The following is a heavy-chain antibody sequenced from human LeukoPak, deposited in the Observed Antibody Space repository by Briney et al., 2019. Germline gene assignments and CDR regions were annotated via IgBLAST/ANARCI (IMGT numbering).Heavy chain of an antibody. V-gene: IGHV4-34*01. CDR1: GGSFSGYY. CDR3: ARIFDYYDSSGYVSG. D-gene: IGHD3-22*01. Sequence: SSETLSLTCAVYGGSFSGYYWSWIRQPPGKGLEWIGEINHSGSTNYNPSLKSRVTISVDTSKNQFSLKLSSVTAADTAVYYCARIFDYYDSSGYVSGWGQGTLVTVSS. CDR2: INHSGST. J-gene: IGHJ4*02.